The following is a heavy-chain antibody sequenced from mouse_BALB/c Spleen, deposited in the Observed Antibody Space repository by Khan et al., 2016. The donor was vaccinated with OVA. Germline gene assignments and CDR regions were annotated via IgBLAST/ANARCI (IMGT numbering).Heavy chain of an antibody. CDR3: ARPYYGSAWFAY. Sequence: VELVESGPGLVAPSQSLSITCTVSGFSLTNYGVHWVRQPPREGLEWLGVIWAGGSTNYNSALMSRLSICKDNSKSPVFLKMNSLQHNDTAIYYCARPYYGSAWFAYWGQGTLVTVSA. CDR1: GFSLTNYG. D-gene: IGHD1-1*01. V-gene: IGHV2-9*02. J-gene: IGHJ3*01. CDR2: IWAGGST.